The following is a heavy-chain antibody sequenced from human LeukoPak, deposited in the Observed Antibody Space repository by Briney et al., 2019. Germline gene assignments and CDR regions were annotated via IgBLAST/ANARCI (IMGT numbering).Heavy chain of an antibody. CDR1: GFTFDDYA. D-gene: IGHD2-2*01. J-gene: IGHJ6*02. V-gene: IGHV3-9*01. Sequence: GGSLRLSCAASGFTFDDYAMHWVRQAPGKGLEWVSGISWNSGSIVYADSVKGRFTISRDNAKNSLYLQMTSLRAEDTALYYCAKGSIPAASYYYYGMDVWGQGTTVTVSS. CDR3: AKGSIPAASYYYYGMDV. CDR2: ISWNSGSI.